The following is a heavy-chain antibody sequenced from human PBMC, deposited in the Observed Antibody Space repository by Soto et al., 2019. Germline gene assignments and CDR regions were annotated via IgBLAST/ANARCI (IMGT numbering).Heavy chain of an antibody. V-gene: IGHV4-30-4*01. Sequence: TLSLTCNVSGGPIKTGDYYWNWIRQPPGKGLEWIGYVFYSGATNYSPSLKSRAAISMDTSKNQFSLSLTSVTAADTAVYYCARAGFSYGHLLFWGQGIRVTVSS. CDR2: VFYSGAT. J-gene: IGHJ4*02. D-gene: IGHD3-10*01. CDR3: ARAGFSYGHLLF. CDR1: GGPIKTGDYY.